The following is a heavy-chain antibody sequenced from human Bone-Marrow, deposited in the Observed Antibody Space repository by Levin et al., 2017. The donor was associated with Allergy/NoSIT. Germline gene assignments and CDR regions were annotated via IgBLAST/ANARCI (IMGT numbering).Heavy chain of an antibody. D-gene: IGHD3-16*01. Sequence: GGSLRLSCAASGLSFSNYDMNWVRQAPGKGLEWVSSISGGSSRIYYADSVKGRFTISRDNAKNSLYLQMNSLRVEDTAVYYCASWAMFYYDGSDFDYFYYGMDVWVQGTTVTVSS. CDR1: GLSFSNYD. V-gene: IGHV3-21*06. CDR2: ISGGSSRI. J-gene: IGHJ6*02. CDR3: ASWAMFYYDGSDFDYFYYGMDV.